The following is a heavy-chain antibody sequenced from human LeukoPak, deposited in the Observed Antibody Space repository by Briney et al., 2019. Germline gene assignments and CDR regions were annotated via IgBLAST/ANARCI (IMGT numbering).Heavy chain of an antibody. V-gene: IGHV3-30*18. Sequence: GGSLRLSCAASGFIFSSYGIHWVRQTPGKGLEWVAVISYDGGDTYYADSVKGRFTISRDNPENTLFLQMNSLRAEDTAVYYCAKRHPNCGGDCFAFDYWGQGTLVTVSS. D-gene: IGHD2-21*01. CDR2: ISYDGGDT. CDR3: AKRHPNCGGDCFAFDY. J-gene: IGHJ4*02. CDR1: GFIFSSYG.